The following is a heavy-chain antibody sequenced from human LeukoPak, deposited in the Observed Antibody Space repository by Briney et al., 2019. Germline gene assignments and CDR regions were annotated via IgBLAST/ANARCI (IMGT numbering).Heavy chain of an antibody. J-gene: IGHJ4*02. D-gene: IGHD3-22*01. CDR2: ISGSGGST. CDR3: AKAFHYYDSSGDYYFDY. CDR1: GFTFSSYA. Sequence: GGSLRLSCAASGFTFSSYAMSWVRQAPGKGLKGVSAISGSGGSTYYADSVKGRLTISRDNSKNTLYLQMNSLRAEDTAVYYCAKAFHYYDSSGDYYFDYWGQGTLVTVSS. V-gene: IGHV3-23*01.